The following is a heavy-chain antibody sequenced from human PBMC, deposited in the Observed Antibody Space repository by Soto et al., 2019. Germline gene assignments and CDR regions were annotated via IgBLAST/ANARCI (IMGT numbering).Heavy chain of an antibody. CDR2: IFHSGST. CDR3: ARDGAWRGLDV. D-gene: IGHD1-26*01. Sequence: QLQLQESGSGLLRTSQTLSLTCTVSGDSISSGAYSWSWVRQPPGKGLEWIGYIFHSGSTYFYNPSLESRVTMSVDRSTNPFSPKWRPVTAADTAMYYCARDGAWRGLDVWGPGTTVNV. V-gene: IGHV4-30-2*01. J-gene: IGHJ6*02. CDR1: GDSISSGAYS.